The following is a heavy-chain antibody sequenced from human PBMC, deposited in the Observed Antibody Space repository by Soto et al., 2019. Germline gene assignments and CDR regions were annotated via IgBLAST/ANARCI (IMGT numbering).Heavy chain of an antibody. J-gene: IGHJ4*02. Sequence: QVQLQESGPGLVKPSQTLSLTCTVSGGSIRSGGYYWSWIRQHPGKGLEWIGYIYYSGSTYYNPSLKIRVTISVDTSKNHFSLKLSSVTAADTDVYYCARDPRGNNIFDYWGQGTLVTVSS. V-gene: IGHV4-31*03. CDR2: IYYSGST. CDR3: ARDPRGNNIFDY. CDR1: GGSIRSGGYY. D-gene: IGHD3-16*01.